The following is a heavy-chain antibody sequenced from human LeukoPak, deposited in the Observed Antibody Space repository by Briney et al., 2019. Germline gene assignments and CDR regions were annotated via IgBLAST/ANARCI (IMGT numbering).Heavy chain of an antibody. J-gene: IGHJ5*01. CDR3: ARESLGGDIWFDS. V-gene: IGHV1-18*01. D-gene: IGHD2-15*01. CDR1: GYTFSSHG. Sequence: ASVKVSCKASGYTFSSHGISWVRRAPGQGLEWMGWISTYNGNTNYAQKFKDRVAVTTDAATSTVYMELGSLTSDDTAVYFRARESLGGDIWFDSWGQGTLVTVSS. CDR2: ISTYNGNT.